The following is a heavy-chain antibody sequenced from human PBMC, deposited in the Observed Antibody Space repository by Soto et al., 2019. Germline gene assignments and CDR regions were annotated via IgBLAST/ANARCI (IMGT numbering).Heavy chain of an antibody. CDR2: ISSSSSYI. CDR1: GFTFSSYS. Sequence: EVQLVESGGGLVKPGGSLRLSCAASGFTFSSYSMNWVRQAPGKGLEWVSSISSSSSYIYYADSVKGRFTISRDNAKNSLYLQTNSLRAEDTAVYYCARDGIAASYYGMDVWGQGTTVTVSS. D-gene: IGHD6-13*01. CDR3: ARDGIAASYYGMDV. J-gene: IGHJ6*02. V-gene: IGHV3-21*01.